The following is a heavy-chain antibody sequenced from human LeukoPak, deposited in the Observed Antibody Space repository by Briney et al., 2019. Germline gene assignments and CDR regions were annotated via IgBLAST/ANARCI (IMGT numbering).Heavy chain of an antibody. V-gene: IGHV4-34*01. J-gene: IGHJ4*02. D-gene: IGHD6-13*01. Sequence: PSETLSLTCAVYGGSFSGYYWSWIRQPPGKGLEWIGEINHSGSTNYNPSLKSRVTISVDTSKNQFSLKLSPVTAADTAVYYCARGIAAAGSRGDYWGQGTLVTVSS. CDR1: GGSFSGYY. CDR2: INHSGST. CDR3: ARGIAAAGSRGDY.